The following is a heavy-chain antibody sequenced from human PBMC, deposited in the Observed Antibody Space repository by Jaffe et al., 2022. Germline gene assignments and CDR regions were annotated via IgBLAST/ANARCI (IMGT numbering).Heavy chain of an antibody. J-gene: IGHJ6*03. CDR3: ARATGVAVPGYYYYYYMDV. Sequence: QVQLQESGPGLVKPSGTLSLTCAVSGGSISSSNWWSWVRQPPGKGLEWIGEIYHSGSTNYNPSLKSRVTISVDKSKNQFSLKLSSVTAADTAVYYCARATGVAVPGYYYYYYMDVWGKGTTVTVSS. CDR1: GGSISSSNW. CDR2: IYHSGST. D-gene: IGHD6-19*01. V-gene: IGHV4-4*02.